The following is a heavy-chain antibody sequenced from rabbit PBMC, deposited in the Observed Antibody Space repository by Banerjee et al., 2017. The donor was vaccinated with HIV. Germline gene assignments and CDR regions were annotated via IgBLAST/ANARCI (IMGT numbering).Heavy chain of an antibody. V-gene: IGHV1S45*01. CDR2: INTSSGST. CDR1: GFSFSNKYV. D-gene: IGHD5-1*01. J-gene: IGHJ4*01. CDR3: ARGGSYSDYGSDL. Sequence: QEQLEESGGDLVKPGASLTLSCKASGFSFSNKYVMCWVRQAPGKGLEWIACINTSSGSTVYATWAKGRLTISKTSWTTVTLQMTSLTAADTATYFCARGGSYSDYGSDLWGPGTLVTVS.